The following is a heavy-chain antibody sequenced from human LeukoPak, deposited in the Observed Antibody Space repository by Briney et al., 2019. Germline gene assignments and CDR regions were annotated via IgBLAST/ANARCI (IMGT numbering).Heavy chain of an antibody. D-gene: IGHD3-16*02. J-gene: IGHJ4*02. V-gene: IGHV1-8*01. CDR2: MNPNSGNT. CDR1: GYTFTSYD. Sequence: ASVKVSCKASGYTFTSYDINWVRQATGQGLEWMGWMNPNSGNTGYAQKFQGRVTMTRNTTISTAYMELSSLRSEDTAVYYCARGGRMITFGGVIVAFDYWGQGTLVTVSS. CDR3: ARGGRMITFGGVIVAFDY.